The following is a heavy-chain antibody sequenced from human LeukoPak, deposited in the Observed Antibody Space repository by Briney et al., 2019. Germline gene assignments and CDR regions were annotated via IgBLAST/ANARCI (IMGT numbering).Heavy chain of an antibody. CDR3: ARICSSTSCYGGGDY. J-gene: IGHJ4*02. D-gene: IGHD2-2*01. V-gene: IGHV1-2*02. CDR1: GYTFTGYY. CDR2: INPNSGGT. Sequence: ASVKVSCKASGYTFTGYYMHWVRQAPGQGLEWMGWINPNSGGTNYAQKFQGRVTMTGDTSISTAYMELSRLRSDDTAVYYCARICSSTSCYGGGDYWGQGTLVTVSS.